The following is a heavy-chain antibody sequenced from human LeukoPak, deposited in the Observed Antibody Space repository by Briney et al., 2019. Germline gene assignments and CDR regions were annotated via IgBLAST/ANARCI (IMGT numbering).Heavy chain of an antibody. CDR2: INSDGSST. CDR3: ARVDILTGYYNVRFDY. J-gene: IGHJ4*02. Sequence: HPGGSLRLSCAASGFAIRSYWMHWVCQDPGKGLVWVSRINSDGSSTSYADSVKGRFTISRDNAKNTLYLQMNSLRAEDTAVYYCARVDILTGYYNVRFDYWGQGTLVTVSS. CDR1: GFAIRSYW. V-gene: IGHV3-74*01. D-gene: IGHD3-9*01.